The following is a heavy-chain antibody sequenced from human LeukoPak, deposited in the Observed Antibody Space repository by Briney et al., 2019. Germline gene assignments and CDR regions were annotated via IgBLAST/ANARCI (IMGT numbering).Heavy chain of an antibody. Sequence: SETLSLTCTVSGYSISSGFYWGWIRQPPGKGLEWIGSIHHSGSTYYNPSLKSRVTIPLDTSKNQFSLKLSSVTAADTAVYYCARAPYSSSWYYFDYWGQGTLVTVSS. CDR2: IHHSGST. CDR1: GYSISSGFY. V-gene: IGHV4-38-2*02. D-gene: IGHD6-13*01. CDR3: ARAPYSSSWYYFDY. J-gene: IGHJ4*02.